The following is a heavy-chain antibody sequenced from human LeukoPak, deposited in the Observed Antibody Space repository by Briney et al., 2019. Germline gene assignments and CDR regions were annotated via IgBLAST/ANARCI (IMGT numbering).Heavy chain of an antibody. CDR2: IIQDGSEK. V-gene: IGHV3-7*05. J-gene: IGHJ4*02. D-gene: IGHD3-22*01. CDR3: ARAWGYSSASPAGL. Sequence: PGGSLRLSCAASGFTFSSYWMSWVRQTPGQGQEWVAIIIQDGSEKNYVASVKGRFTISSDNAKNSVYLQMNGLGAEDTAVDYCARAWGYSSASPAGLWGQGTLVTVSS. CDR1: GFTFSSYW.